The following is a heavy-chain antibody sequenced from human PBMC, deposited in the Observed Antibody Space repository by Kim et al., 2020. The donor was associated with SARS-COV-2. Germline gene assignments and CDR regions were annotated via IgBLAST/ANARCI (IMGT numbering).Heavy chain of an antibody. CDR2: ISAFNGNT. J-gene: IGHJ5*02. CDR3: ARGGPFSWFDP. V-gene: IGHV1-18*01. Sequence: ASVKVSCKTSGYTFTNYGINWVRQAPGQGLEWMGWISAFNGNTNYEQKVQDRVTMTTDTSTSTAYMELRSLRSDDTAMYFCARGGPFSWFDPWGQGTLVTVSS. CDR1: GYTFTNYG. D-gene: IGHD3-16*01.